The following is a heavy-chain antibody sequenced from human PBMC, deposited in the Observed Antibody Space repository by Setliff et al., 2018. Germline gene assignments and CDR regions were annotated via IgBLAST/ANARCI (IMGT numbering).Heavy chain of an antibody. CDR3: AKDLSSNTAASYFFDL. D-gene: IGHD5-18*01. V-gene: IGHV3-11*01. CDR2: ITNSGGTI. CDR1: GFSFSDYY. J-gene: IGHJ4*02. Sequence: PGGSLRLSCAASGFSFSDYYMSWIRQAPGKGLEWVSYITNSGGTIYYADSVKGRFTMSRDSSTNTLYLQMNSLRGEDTAVYYCAKDLSSNTAASYFFDLWGQGTQVTAPQ.